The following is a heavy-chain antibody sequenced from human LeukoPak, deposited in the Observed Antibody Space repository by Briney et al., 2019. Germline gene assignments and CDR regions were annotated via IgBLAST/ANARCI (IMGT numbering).Heavy chain of an antibody. V-gene: IGHV5-51*01. CDR2: INPGDSEI. Sequence: GESLKISCKGSEYIFINFWIGWVRPMPGKGLEWMGIINPGDSEIRYSPSFQGQVTISVDKSISTAYLQWSSLKASDTAMYYCARQAAMARGEVGPWGQGTLVTVSS. D-gene: IGHD3-10*01. CDR3: ARQAAMARGEVGP. CDR1: EYIFINFW. J-gene: IGHJ5*02.